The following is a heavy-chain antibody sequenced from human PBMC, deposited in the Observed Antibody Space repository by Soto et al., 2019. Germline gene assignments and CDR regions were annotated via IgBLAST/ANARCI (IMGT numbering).Heavy chain of an antibody. CDR3: ARGAGPASSKRGGYYYYYYMDV. V-gene: IGHV1-2*04. CDR1: GYTFTGYY. Sequence: QVQLVQSGAEVKKPGASVKVSCKASGYTFTGYYMHWVRQAPGQGLEWMGWINPNSGGTNYAQKFQGWVTMTRDTSISTAYMELSRLRSDDTAVYYCARGAGPASSKRGGYYYYYYMDVWGKGTTVTVSS. D-gene: IGHD2-2*01. CDR2: INPNSGGT. J-gene: IGHJ6*03.